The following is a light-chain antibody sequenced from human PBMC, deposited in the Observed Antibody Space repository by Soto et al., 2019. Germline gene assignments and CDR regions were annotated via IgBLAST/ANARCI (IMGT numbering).Light chain of an antibody. CDR1: QSLLHSNGYNY. CDR2: LGS. CDR3: MQVLQNPLT. Sequence: DIVMTQSPLSLPVTPGEPASISCRSSQSLLHSNGYNYLDWYLQKPGQSPQLLIYLGSNRASGVPDRFSVSGSGTDFTLKISRVEAEDVGIYYCMQVLQNPLTFGGGTKVDIK. J-gene: IGKJ4*01. V-gene: IGKV2-28*01.